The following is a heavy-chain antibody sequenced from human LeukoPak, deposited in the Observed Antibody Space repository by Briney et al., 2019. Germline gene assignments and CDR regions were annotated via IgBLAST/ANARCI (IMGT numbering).Heavy chain of an antibody. V-gene: IGHV3-21*01. CDR3: VRLRRNRDRSGYFYYYDN. Sequence: GGSLRLSCAASGFVFSDYSFNWVRQAPGKGLEWVASINTVSSYIYYADSVRGRFTISRDNAKNSVLLQMNSPRAEDMAMYYCVRLRRNRDRSGYFYYYDNWGQGTLVTVSS. CDR2: INTVSSYI. CDR1: GFVFSDYS. J-gene: IGHJ4*02. D-gene: IGHD3-22*01.